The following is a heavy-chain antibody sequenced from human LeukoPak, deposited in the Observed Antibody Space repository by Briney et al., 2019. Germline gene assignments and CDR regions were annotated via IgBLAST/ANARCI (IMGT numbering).Heavy chain of an antibody. V-gene: IGHV4-61*02. CDR3: ARDVVVVPAEYYYYYYYMDV. J-gene: IGHJ6*03. CDR2: IYTSGST. Sequence: SETLSLTCTVSGGSISSGSYYWSWIRQPAGKGLEWIGRIYTSGSTNYNPSLKSRVTISVDTSKNQFSLRLSSVTAADTAVYYCARDVVVVPAEYYYYYYYMDVWGKGTTVTVSS. D-gene: IGHD2-2*01. CDR1: GGSISSGSYY.